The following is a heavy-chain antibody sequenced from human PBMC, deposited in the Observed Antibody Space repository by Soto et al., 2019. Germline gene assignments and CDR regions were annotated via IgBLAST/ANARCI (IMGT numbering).Heavy chain of an antibody. CDR3: ARIQREYCSGGSCYYYYYYMDV. CDR2: IYYSGST. Sequence: SETLSLTCTVSGGSISSYYWSWIRQPPGKGLEWIGYIYYSGSTNYNPSLKSRVTISVDTSKNQFSLKLSSVTAADTAVYYCARIQREYCSGGSCYYYYYYMDVWGKGTTVTVSS. V-gene: IGHV4-59*08. CDR1: GGSISSYY. J-gene: IGHJ6*03. D-gene: IGHD2-15*01.